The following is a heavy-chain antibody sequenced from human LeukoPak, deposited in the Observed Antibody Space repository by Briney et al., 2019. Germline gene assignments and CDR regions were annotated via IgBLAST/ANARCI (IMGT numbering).Heavy chain of an antibody. V-gene: IGHV4-31*03. J-gene: IGHJ3*02. CDR2: IYYSGST. CDR1: GGSISSGGYY. Sequence: SETLSLTCTVSGGSISSGGYYWSWIRQHPGKGLEWIGYIYYSGSTYYNPSLKSRVTISVDTSKNQFSLKLSSVTAADTAVYYCARGDYDILTGHLGVYAFDIWGQGTMVTVSS. CDR3: ARGDYDILTGHLGVYAFDI. D-gene: IGHD3-9*01.